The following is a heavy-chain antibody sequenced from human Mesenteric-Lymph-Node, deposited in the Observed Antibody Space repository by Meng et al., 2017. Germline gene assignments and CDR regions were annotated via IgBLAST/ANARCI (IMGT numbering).Heavy chain of an antibody. Sequence: ASVKVSCKASGGTFSSYAISWVRQAPGQGLEWMGWISAYNGNTNYAQKLQGRVTMTTDTSTSTAYMELRSLRSDDTAVYYCASHYYGSGKMDVWGQGTTVTVSS. D-gene: IGHD3-10*01. CDR1: GGTFSSYA. V-gene: IGHV1-18*01. J-gene: IGHJ6*02. CDR2: ISAYNGNT. CDR3: ASHYYGSGKMDV.